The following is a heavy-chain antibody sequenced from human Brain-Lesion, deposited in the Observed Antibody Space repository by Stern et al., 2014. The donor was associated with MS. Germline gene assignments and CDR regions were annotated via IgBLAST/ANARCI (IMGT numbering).Heavy chain of an antibody. V-gene: IGHV4-39*02. J-gene: IGHJ5*02. D-gene: IGHD2-15*01. Sequence: QVQLVQSGPGLVKPSETLSLTCTVAGGSVSSTSYAWAWIRQPPGKGLEWIGTIYYSGNTYYSPSLKSRLTLSLDPLKYRFYLQLGSVTAADTAVYYCAGEEDIRYCSGGSCTGNWFDPWGQGTLVTVSS. CDR1: GGSVSSTSYA. CDR2: IYYSGNT. CDR3: AGEEDIRYCSGGSCTGNWFDP.